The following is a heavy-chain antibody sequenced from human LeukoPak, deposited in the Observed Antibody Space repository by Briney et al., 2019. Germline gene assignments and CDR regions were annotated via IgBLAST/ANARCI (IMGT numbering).Heavy chain of an antibody. V-gene: IGHV1-2*02. Sequence: GASVKVSCKASGYTLTDYYLHWVRQAPGQGLKWMGWINPNSGATHYAQSFQARVTMTRDTSIASSYKELTGLESDDTAVYYCARTLYSSGYYYGLPDAFDIWGQGTMVTVSS. CDR3: ARTLYSSGYYYGLPDAFDI. CDR1: GYTLTDYY. D-gene: IGHD3-22*01. J-gene: IGHJ3*02. CDR2: INPNSGAT.